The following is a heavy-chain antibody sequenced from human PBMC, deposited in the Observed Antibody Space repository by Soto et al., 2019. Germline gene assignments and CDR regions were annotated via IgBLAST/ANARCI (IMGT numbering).Heavy chain of an antibody. CDR3: ARGKRLPFDSSRRLLQYYHRMYV. V-gene: IGHV4-34*01. D-gene: IGHD2-15*01. CDR2: INHSGST. Sequence: SETLSLTCAVYGGSFSGYYWSWIRQPPGKGLEWIGEINHSGSTNYNPSLKSRVTISVDTSKNQFSLKLSSVTAADTAVYYCARGKRLPFDSSRRLLQYYHRMYVWGQGTTGTASS. CDR1: GGSFSGYY. J-gene: IGHJ6*02.